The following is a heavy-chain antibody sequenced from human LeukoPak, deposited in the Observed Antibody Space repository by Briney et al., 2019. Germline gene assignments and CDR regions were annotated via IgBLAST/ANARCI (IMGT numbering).Heavy chain of an antibody. CDR2: MNQDGSEI. CDR3: VGGPGRVFDL. V-gene: IGHV3-7*01. CDR1: GFTFSRYW. Sequence: GGSLRLSCVGSGFTFSRYWLNWVRQAPGKGLEWVANMNQDGSEIYYLDSVKGRFTISRDNAKNSVYLQMNGLKAEDTAVYHCVGGPGRVFDLWGRGTLVTVSS. J-gene: IGHJ2*01.